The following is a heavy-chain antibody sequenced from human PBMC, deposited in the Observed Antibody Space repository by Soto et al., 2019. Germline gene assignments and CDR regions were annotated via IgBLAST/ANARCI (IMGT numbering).Heavy chain of an antibody. CDR3: AKDRSFTWSFDY. D-gene: IGHD1-26*01. CDR2: ISNSGKEK. V-gene: IGHV3-30*18. J-gene: IGHJ4*02. CDR1: GFTFSSDG. Sequence: PGGSLRLSCTASGFTFSSDGMHRVRQAPGKGLEWVAVISNSGKEKYYADSVKGRFTISRDNSKSTVYLQMNSLRSEDTAVYYCAKDRSFTWSFDYWGQGT.